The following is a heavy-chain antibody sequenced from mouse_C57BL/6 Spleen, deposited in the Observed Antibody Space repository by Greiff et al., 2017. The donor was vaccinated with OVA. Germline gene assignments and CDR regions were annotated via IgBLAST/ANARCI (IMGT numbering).Heavy chain of an antibody. J-gene: IGHJ4*01. CDR3: ARGRTLPTVVKEDAMDY. Sequence: EVQLQQSGPELVKPGASVKISCKASGYTFTDYYMNWVKQSHGKSLEWIGDITPNNGGTSYNQKFKGKATLTVDKSSSPAYMELRSLTSEDSAVYYCARGRTLPTVVKEDAMDYWGQGTSVTVSS. D-gene: IGHD1-1*01. CDR2: ITPNNGGT. V-gene: IGHV1-26*01. CDR1: GYTFTDYY.